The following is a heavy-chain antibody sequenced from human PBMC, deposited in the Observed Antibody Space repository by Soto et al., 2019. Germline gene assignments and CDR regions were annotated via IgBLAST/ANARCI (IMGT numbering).Heavy chain of an antibody. CDR3: ARVSGAYCGGDCYSWWFDP. V-gene: IGHV4-59*01. D-gene: IGHD2-21*02. CDR1: GGSISSYY. J-gene: IGHJ5*02. CDR2: IYYSGST. Sequence: SETLSLTCTVSGGSISSYYWSWIRQPPGKGLEWIGYIYYSGSTNYNPSLKSRVTISVDTSKNQFSLKLSSVTAADTAVYYCARVSGAYCGGDCYSWWFDPWGQGTLVTAPQ.